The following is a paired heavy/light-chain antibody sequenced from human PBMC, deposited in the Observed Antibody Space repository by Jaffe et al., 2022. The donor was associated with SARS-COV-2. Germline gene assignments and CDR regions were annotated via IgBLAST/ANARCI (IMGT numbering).Light chain of an antibody. CDR3: NSRDNSGYHRVE. V-gene: IGLV3-19*01. CDR2: GKN. Sequence: SSELTQDPAVSVALGQTVRITCQGDSLRNYYANWYQQKPGQAPVLVLYGKNNRPSGIPDRFSGSSSGNTASLTITGAQAEDEADYYCNSRDNSGYHRVEFGGGTKLTVL. J-gene: IGLJ2*01. CDR1: SLRNYY.
Heavy chain of an antibody. CDR2: ISAYDGRT. CDR3: ARRAVAGDLTAYYYYMDV. CDR1: GYTFTSHG. V-gene: IGHV1-18*01. J-gene: IGHJ6*03. D-gene: IGHD6-19*01. Sequence: QVQLVQSGAEVKKPGASVKVSCKASGYTFTSHGITWVRQAPGQGLEWLGWISAYDGRTDYAQKVQGRVIMTTDTPTSTAYMELRSLRSDDTAVYYCARRAVAGDLTAYYYYMDVWGKGTTVTVSS.